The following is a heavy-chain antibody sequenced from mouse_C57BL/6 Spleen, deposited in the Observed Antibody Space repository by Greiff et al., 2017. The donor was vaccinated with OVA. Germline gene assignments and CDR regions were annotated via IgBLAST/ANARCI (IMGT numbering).Heavy chain of an antibody. D-gene: IGHD1-1*01. V-gene: IGHV1-19*01. J-gene: IGHJ4*01. CDR1: GYTFTDYY. CDR3: ARTDYGSSLYYAMDY. Sequence: EVKLVESGPVLVKPGASVKMSCKASGYTFTDYYMNWVKQSHGKSLEWIGVINPYNGGTSYNQKFKGKATLTVDKSSSTAYMELNSLTSEDSAVYYCARTDYGSSLYYAMDYWGQGTSVTVSS. CDR2: INPYNGGT.